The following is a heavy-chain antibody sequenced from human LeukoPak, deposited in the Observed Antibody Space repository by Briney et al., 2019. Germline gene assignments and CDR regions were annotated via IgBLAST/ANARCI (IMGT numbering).Heavy chain of an antibody. CDR1: GYIFTSYG. D-gene: IGHD6-19*01. CDR3: ARDLTGYSSGWYDY. Sequence: GASVKVSCKASGYIFTSYGISWVRQAPGQGLEWMGWISAYNGNTNYAQKLQGRVTMTTDTSTSTAYMELRSLRSDDTAVYYCARDLTGYSSGWYDYWGQGTLVTVSS. CDR2: ISAYNGNT. V-gene: IGHV1-18*01. J-gene: IGHJ4*02.